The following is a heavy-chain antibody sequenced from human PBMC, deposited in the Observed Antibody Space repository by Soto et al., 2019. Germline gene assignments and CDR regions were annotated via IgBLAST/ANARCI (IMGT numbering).Heavy chain of an antibody. V-gene: IGHV3-66*01. CDR1: EFTVSVNY. CDR3: AREVVGSLDY. D-gene: IGHD2-15*01. Sequence: EVQLVESGGGLVQPGGSLRPSCTASEFTVSVNYMTWVRQTPGKGLEWVASLHSGGGTYYADSVKGRFTVSRDNSKNTLYLQMNSLRVDDTAVYYCAREVVGSLDYWGQGTLVTVSS. CDR2: LHSGGGT. J-gene: IGHJ4*02.